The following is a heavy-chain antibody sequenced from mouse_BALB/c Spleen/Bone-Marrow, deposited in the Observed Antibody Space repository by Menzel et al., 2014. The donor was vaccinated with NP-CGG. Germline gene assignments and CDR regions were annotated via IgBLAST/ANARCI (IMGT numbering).Heavy chain of an antibody. Sequence: VQLKESGAELVKPGASVKLSCTASGFNIKDTYMHWVKQRPEQGLEWIGRIDPANGNTKYDPKFQGKATITADTSSNTAYLQLSRLTFEDTAVYYCAMYYYGSSLFAYWGQGTLLPVSA. CDR1: GFNIKDTY. CDR2: IDPANGNT. D-gene: IGHD1-1*01. V-gene: IGHV14-3*02. CDR3: AMYYYGSSLFAY. J-gene: IGHJ3*01.